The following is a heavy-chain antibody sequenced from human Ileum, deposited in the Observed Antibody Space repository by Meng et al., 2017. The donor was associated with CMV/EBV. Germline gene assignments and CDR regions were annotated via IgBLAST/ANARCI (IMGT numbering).Heavy chain of an antibody. J-gene: IGHJ5*01. CDR1: GFTLSCKW. CDR3: VRDLVGNRDS. Sequence: GGSGGGLVRSGGARRLSCPDSGFTLSCKWMHWVRQAPGEGPVWVSRIDTDGTVTSYAESVRGRFTISRDNSKNTLYLQMNDLRAGDSGVYYCVRDLVGNRDSWGHGTLVTVSS. D-gene: IGHD1-14*01. CDR2: IDTDGTVT. V-gene: IGHV3-74*03.